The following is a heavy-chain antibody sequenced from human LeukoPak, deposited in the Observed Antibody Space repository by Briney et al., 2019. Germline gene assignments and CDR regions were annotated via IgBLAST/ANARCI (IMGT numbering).Heavy chain of an antibody. CDR3: ATEESSSGASAAFDI. CDR1: GYTLTELS. V-gene: IGHV1-24*01. CDR2: FDPEDGET. J-gene: IGHJ3*02. D-gene: IGHD6-6*01. Sequence: GASVKVSCKVSGYTLTELSMHWVRQAPGKGLEWMGGFDPEDGETIYAQKFQGRVTMTEDTSTDTAYMELSSLRSEDTAVYYCATEESSSGASAAFDIWGQGTMVTVSS.